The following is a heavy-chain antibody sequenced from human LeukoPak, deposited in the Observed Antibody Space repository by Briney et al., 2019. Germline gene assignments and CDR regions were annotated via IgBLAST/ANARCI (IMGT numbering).Heavy chain of an antibody. CDR3: ARCGGGSCYFDY. V-gene: IGHV4-34*01. CDR2: INHSGST. CDR1: GGSFSGYY. J-gene: IGHJ4*02. D-gene: IGHD2-15*01. Sequence: SETLSLTCAVYGGSFSGYYWSWIRQPPGKGLEWIGEINHSGSTNYNPSLKSRVTISVDTSKNQFSLKLSSVTAADTAVYYCARCGGGSCYFDYWGQGTLVTVSS.